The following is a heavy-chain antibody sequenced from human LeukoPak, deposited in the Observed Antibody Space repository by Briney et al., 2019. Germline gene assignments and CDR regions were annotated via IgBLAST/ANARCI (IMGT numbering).Heavy chain of an antibody. CDR2: ISGNGGDT. Sequence: GGSLRLSCAASGFTFTAYAMYWVRQAPGKGLEYVAAISGNGGDTHYADSVKGRFTISRDNAKNTLFVQPDSLRPEDMAVYYCARDRAAGLDYNPSGLDYWGQGTLVAVSS. J-gene: IGHJ4*02. CDR1: GFTFTAYA. D-gene: IGHD3/OR15-3a*01. V-gene: IGHV3-64*02. CDR3: ARDRAAGLDYNPSGLDY.